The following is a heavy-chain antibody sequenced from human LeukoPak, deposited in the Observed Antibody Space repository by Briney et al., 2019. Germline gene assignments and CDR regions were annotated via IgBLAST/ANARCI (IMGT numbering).Heavy chain of an antibody. D-gene: IGHD3-9*01. J-gene: IGHJ6*03. V-gene: IGHV3-30*02. CDR2: IRYDGSNK. CDR3: AKIGDATYYDILTGYYNDYYYYYMDV. Sequence: GGSLRLSCAASGFTFSSYGMHWVRQAPGKGLEWVAFIRYDGSNKYYADSVKGRFTISRDNSKNTLYLQMNSLRAEDTAVYYCAKIGDATYYDILTGYYNDYYYYYMDVRGKGTTVTISS. CDR1: GFTFSSYG.